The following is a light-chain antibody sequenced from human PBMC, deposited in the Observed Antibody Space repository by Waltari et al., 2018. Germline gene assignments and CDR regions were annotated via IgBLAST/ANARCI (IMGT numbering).Light chain of an antibody. V-gene: IGLV1-47*01. Sequence: QSVLTQSPSASGTPGQSVAISCSGATSNIGNNYVNWYQQLPGTAPKLPIYRVSQRPSGVPDRFSGSKSGTSASLAISGLRSEDEADYYCVTWDDSLGGYYVFGTGTKVTVL. J-gene: IGLJ1*01. CDR3: VTWDDSLGGYYV. CDR2: RVS. CDR1: TSNIGNNY.